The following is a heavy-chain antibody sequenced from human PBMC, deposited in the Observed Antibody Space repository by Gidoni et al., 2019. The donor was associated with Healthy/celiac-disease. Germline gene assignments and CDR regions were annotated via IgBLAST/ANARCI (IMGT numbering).Heavy chain of an antibody. CDR3: TTAATAMDSYYYYYGMDV. CDR1: GFPSRNAC. V-gene: IGHV3-15*01. D-gene: IGHD5-18*01. J-gene: IGHJ6*02. Sequence: EVQLVEYGGGLVKPGGSLRLSCDASGFPSRNACMSWVRQAPGKGLEWVGRIKSKTDGGTTDYAAPVKGRFTISRDDSKNTLYLQMNSLKTEDTAVYYCTTAATAMDSYYYYYGMDVWGQGTTVTVSS. CDR2: IKSKTDGGTT.